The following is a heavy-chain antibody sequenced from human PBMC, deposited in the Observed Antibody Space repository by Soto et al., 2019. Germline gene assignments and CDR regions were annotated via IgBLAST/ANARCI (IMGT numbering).Heavy chain of an antibody. CDR3: ARVRAGYYSHFVY. CDR2: IMPFFGSV. CDR1: RGSFTNYA. J-gene: IGHJ4*02. V-gene: IGHV1-69*01. Sequence: QVYLVQSGAEVKKPGSSVKVSCKALRGSFTNYAFSWVRQAPGQGLEWMGGIMPFFGSVNYAQKFQGRINITADESTSSVYLELTSLRHEDTAVYYCARVRAGYYSHFVYWGQGTLVTVSS. D-gene: IGHD3-22*01.